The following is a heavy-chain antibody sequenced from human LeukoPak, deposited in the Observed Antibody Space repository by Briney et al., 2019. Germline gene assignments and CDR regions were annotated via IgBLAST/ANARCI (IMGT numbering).Heavy chain of an antibody. CDR3: ARAPKYSSSWYRDYFDY. V-gene: IGHV4-34*01. J-gene: IGHJ4*02. Sequence: SETLSLTCAVYGGSFSGYYWSWIRQPPGKGLEWIGEINHSGSTNYNPSLKSRVTISVDTSKNQFSLKLSSVTAADTAVYYCARAPKYSSSWYRDYFDYWGQGTLVTVSS. D-gene: IGHD6-13*01. CDR1: GGSFSGYY. CDR2: INHSGST.